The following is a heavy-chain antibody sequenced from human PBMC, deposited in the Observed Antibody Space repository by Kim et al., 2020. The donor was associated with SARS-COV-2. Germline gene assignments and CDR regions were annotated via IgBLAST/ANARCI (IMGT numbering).Heavy chain of an antibody. CDR1: GGSISSGGYY. J-gene: IGHJ4*02. Sequence: SETLSLTCTVSGGSISSGGYYWSWIRQHPGKGLEWIGYIYYSGSTYYNPSLKSRVTILVDTSKNQFSLKLSSVTAADTAVYYCARATTIFGVVIQSFDYWGQGTLVTVSS. V-gene: IGHV4-31*03. D-gene: IGHD3-3*01. CDR3: ARATTIFGVVIQSFDY. CDR2: IYYSGST.